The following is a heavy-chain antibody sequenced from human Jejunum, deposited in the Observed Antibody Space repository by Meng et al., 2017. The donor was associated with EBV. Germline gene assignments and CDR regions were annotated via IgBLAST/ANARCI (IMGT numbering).Heavy chain of an antibody. V-gene: IGHV3-23*01. D-gene: IGHD4-23*01. CDR3: AKGGGNSAAEYFHH. CDR2: ISDSGGT. J-gene: IGHJ1*01. Sequence: EVQLFESGGGVVRPGGSLRLSCSASGFTFTSYVMRWVRQAPGKGLEWVSTISDSGGTYYADSVKGRFTISRDNSKNALYLQMNSLRAEDTAVYYCAKGGGNSAAEYFHHWGQGTLVTVSS. CDR1: GFTFTSYV.